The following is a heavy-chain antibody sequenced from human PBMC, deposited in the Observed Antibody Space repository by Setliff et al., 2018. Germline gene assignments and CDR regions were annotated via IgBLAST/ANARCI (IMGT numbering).Heavy chain of an antibody. J-gene: IGHJ4*02. CDR3: ARHPSSGSYYGGSIFYFDD. D-gene: IGHD1-26*01. Sequence: PSETLSLTCSVLGDSLSSGSQYWAWIRQPPGKGLEWIGNINYSGSTYYNPSLKSRVTMSVDASKNQVSLKLSFVTAADTAVYYCARHPSSGSYYGGSIFYFDDWGPGILVTVSS. CDR1: GDSLSSGSQY. CDR2: INYSGST. V-gene: IGHV4-39*01.